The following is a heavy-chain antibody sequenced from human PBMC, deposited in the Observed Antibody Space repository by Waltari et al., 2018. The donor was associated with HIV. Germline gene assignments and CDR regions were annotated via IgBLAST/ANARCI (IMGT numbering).Heavy chain of an antibody. CDR2: ITGSGGTS. CDR3: ARALWDISGLHYFDS. J-gene: IGHJ4*02. Sequence: EVQLLESGGGLVQPGGSLRLCCAASGFTFSRYAMTWVRQAPGKGLEWVSGITGSGGTSYLADSVKGRFTLSTDRSKNTLYLHMSSLKAEDTAVYYCARALWDISGLHYFDSWGQGTLVTVSS. CDR1: GFTFSRYA. D-gene: IGHD6-19*01. V-gene: IGHV3-23*01.